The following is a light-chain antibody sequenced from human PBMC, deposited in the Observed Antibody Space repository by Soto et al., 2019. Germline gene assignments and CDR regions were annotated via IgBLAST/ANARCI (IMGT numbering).Light chain of an antibody. CDR1: QDISHY. Sequence: DIEMTQSPSSLSASLGDTVTITCRASQDISHYLAWYQQKPGRVPSLLIFAASKLHSDAPSRFSGSGSGTDFTLSISSLQPEDFATYYCQQSYRTPLFGPGTKVDI. J-gene: IGKJ3*01. CDR3: QQSYRTPL. V-gene: IGKV1-27*01. CDR2: AAS.